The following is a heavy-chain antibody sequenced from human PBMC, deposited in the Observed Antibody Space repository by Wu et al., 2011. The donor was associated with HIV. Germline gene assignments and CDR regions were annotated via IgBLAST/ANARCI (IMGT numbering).Heavy chain of an antibody. J-gene: IGHJ5*02. V-gene: IGHV1-69*14. CDR3: ARVMVRGVVIRAWFDP. Sequence: QVQLVQSGAEVKKPGSSVKVSCKASGGTFNSYGISWVRQAPGQGLEWMGGIIPIFGTTNYAQKFQGRVTITADKSTTTAYMELSSLRSEDTAVYYCARVMVRGVVIRAWFDPWGQGTLVTVSS. CDR1: GGTFNSYG. D-gene: IGHD3-10*01. CDR2: IIPIFGTT.